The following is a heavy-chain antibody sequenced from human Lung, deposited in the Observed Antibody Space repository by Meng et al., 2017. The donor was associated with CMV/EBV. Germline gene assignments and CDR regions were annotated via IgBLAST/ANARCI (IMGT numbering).Heavy chain of an antibody. CDR2: IRHDGTNK. D-gene: IGHD3-16*01. CDR1: GFRFDDYG. V-gene: IGHV3-30*02. CDR3: AKDLLLFGGPNAYFDQ. J-gene: IGHJ4*02. Sequence: SLDISXASSGFRFDDYGMHWVRQTPGKGLEWVAFIRHDGTNKFYGDSVKGRFTISRDNSKNTVYLQMNSLRPEETAVYYCAKDLLLFGGPNAYFDQWGQGTLVTVSS.